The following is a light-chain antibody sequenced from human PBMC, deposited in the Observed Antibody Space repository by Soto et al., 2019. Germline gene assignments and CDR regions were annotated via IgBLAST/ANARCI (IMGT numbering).Light chain of an antibody. Sequence: QSALTQPASVSGSPGQSVTISCTGTSSDVGGYNYVSWYQQHPAKAPKLMIYDVSNRPSGVSNRFSGSKSGNTASLTISGLQAEDEADYYCSSYTSINTVVFGGGTKLTVL. J-gene: IGLJ3*02. V-gene: IGLV2-14*03. CDR1: SSDVGGYNY. CDR2: DVS. CDR3: SSYTSINTVV.